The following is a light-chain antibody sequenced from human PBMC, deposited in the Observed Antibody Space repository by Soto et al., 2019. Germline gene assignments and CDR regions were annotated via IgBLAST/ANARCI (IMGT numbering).Light chain of an antibody. CDR1: SSDVGGYNY. CDR3: SSYTSSRAYV. CDR2: EVS. Sequence: QSALNQPASVSGSPGQSITISCTGTSSDVGGYNYVSWYQQQSGKAPKLMIHEVSNRPSGVSNRFSGSKSGNTASLTISGLQAEDEADYYCSSYTSSRAYVFGIGTKLTVL. J-gene: IGLJ1*01. V-gene: IGLV2-14*01.